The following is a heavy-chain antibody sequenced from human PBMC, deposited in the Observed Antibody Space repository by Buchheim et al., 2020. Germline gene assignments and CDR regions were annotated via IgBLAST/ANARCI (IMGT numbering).Heavy chain of an antibody. CDR2: VSYSGTS. CDR3: AKSPPGSYYNWFDP. J-gene: IGHJ5*02. D-gene: IGHD3-10*01. Sequence: QLHLQESGPGLVRPSETLSLTCSVSGVSIIETNYYWGWIRQAPGKGLEWIGTVSYSGTSYYNPSLQSRVTISVDTSRTQFSLSLRSVTATDSAVYYCAKSPPGSYYNWFDPWGQGT. CDR1: GVSIIETNYY. V-gene: IGHV4-39*01.